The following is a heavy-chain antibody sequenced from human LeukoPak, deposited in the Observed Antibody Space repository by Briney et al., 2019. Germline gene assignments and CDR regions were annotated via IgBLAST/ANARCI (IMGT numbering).Heavy chain of an antibody. CDR2: MNPNSGNT. D-gene: IGHD2-15*01. V-gene: IGHV1-8*01. CDR1: GYTFTSYD. Sequence: ASVKVSCKASGYTFTSYDINWVRQATGQGLEWMGWMNPNSGNTGYAQKFQGRVTMTRNTSISTAYMELSSLRSEDTAVYYCARDGYCSGGSCYIQDYYGMDVWGQGTTVTVSS. J-gene: IGHJ6*02. CDR3: ARDGYCSGGSCYIQDYYGMDV.